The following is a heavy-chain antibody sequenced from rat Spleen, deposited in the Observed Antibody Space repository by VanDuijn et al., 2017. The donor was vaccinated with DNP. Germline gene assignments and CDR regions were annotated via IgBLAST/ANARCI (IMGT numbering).Heavy chain of an antibody. J-gene: IGHJ3*01. CDR2: ISFDVGIT. V-gene: IGHV5-22*01. Sequence: EVQLVESGGGLVQPGRSMKLSCVASGFIFSDYYMAWVRQAPTRGLELVAYISFDVGITYYGDSVKGRFTISRDNAKTTLYLQMNSLTSEDMATYYCARPHYYSSGGFAYWGQGTLVTVSS. CDR3: ARPHYYSSGGFAY. D-gene: IGHD1-1*01. CDR1: GFIFSDYY.